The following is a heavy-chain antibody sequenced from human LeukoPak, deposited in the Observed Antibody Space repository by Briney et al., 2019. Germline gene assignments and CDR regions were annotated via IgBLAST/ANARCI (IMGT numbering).Heavy chain of an antibody. CDR2: IIPILGIA. D-gene: IGHD6-13*01. CDR3: AIKQLGYSSSWYGHYYYGMDV. CDR1: GGTFSSYA. V-gene: IGHV1-69*04. Sequence: GSSVKVSCEASGGTFSSYAISWVRQAPGQGLEWMGRIIPILGIANYAQKFQGRVTITADKSTSTAYMELSSLRSEDTAVYYCAIKQLGYSSSWYGHYYYGMDVWGQGTTVTVSS. J-gene: IGHJ6*02.